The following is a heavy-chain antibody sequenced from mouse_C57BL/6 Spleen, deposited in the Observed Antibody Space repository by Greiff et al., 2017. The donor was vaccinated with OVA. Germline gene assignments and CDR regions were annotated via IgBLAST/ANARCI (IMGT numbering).Heavy chain of an antibody. J-gene: IGHJ2*01. D-gene: IGHD2-4*01. CDR2: ISSGGSYT. CDR3: ARFYYDYDYFDY. V-gene: IGHV5-6*01. CDR1: GFTFSSYG. Sequence: VQLKQSGGDLVKPGGSLKLSCAASGFTFSSYGMSWVRQTPDKRLEWVATISSGGSYTYYPDSVKGRFTISRDNAKNTLYLQMSSLKSEDTAMYYCARFYYDYDYFDYWGQGTTLTVSS.